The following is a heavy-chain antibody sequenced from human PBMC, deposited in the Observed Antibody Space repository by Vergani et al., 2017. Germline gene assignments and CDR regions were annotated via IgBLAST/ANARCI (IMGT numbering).Heavy chain of an antibody. V-gene: IGHV4-34*01. CDR1: GGSFTSYH. J-gene: IGHJ6*03. CDR3: ARVNTETNGHLYYYYYMDV. D-gene: IGHD4-11*01. Sequence: QVQLQQWGGGLLKPSETLSLTCVVNGGSFTSYHWTWIRQSPGAGLEWVGDIDHTGRTDYNPSLKRRLTMSVDKSRNQFSLTLNSVTATDTAIYFCARVNTETNGHLYYYYYMDVWGQGTAVTVS. CDR2: IDHTGRT.